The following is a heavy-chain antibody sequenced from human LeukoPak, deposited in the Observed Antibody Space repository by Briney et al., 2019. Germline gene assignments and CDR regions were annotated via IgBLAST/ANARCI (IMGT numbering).Heavy chain of an antibody. J-gene: IGHJ3*02. D-gene: IGHD4-23*01. V-gene: IGHV1-8*01. CDR1: GYTFTSYD. Sequence: ASVKVSCKASGYTFTSYDFNWVRQATGQGLEWMGWMNPNSGNTGYAQKFQGRVTMTRNTSISTAYMELSSLRSEDTAVYYCARASDYGGNYAFDIWGQGTMVTVSS. CDR3: ARASDYGGNYAFDI. CDR2: MNPNSGNT.